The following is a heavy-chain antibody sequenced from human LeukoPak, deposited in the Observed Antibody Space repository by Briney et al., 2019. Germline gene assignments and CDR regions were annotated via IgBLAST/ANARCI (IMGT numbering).Heavy chain of an antibody. CDR3: ARDRAHYYDSSGPNYYFDY. Sequence: TGGSLRLSCAASGFTCSSYGMSWVRQAPGKGLEWVSAISGSGGSTYYADSVKGRFTISRDNAKNSLYLQMNSLRAEDTALYYCARDRAHYYDSSGPNYYFDYWGQGTLVTVSS. CDR1: GFTCSSYG. V-gene: IGHV3-23*01. CDR2: ISGSGGST. D-gene: IGHD3-22*01. J-gene: IGHJ4*02.